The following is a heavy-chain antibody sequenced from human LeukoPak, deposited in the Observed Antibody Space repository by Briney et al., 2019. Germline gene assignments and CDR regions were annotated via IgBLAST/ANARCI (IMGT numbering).Heavy chain of an antibody. Sequence: SETLSLTCTISGGSISSYYWSWLRQPPGKGLGWIGYVDYRGNTNYNPSLTSRVTISIDTSKSLFSLKLNSVTAADTAVYYCARVEVGAANRQWYGMDVWGQGTTVTVSS. D-gene: IGHD2-15*01. J-gene: IGHJ6*02. V-gene: IGHV4-59*01. CDR2: VDYRGNT. CDR1: GGSISSYY. CDR3: ARVEVGAANRQWYGMDV.